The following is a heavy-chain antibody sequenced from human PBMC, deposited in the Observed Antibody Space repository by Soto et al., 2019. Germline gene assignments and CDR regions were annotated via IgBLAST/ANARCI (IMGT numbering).Heavy chain of an antibody. Sequence: GASVKVSCKSSGYTFTSYGISWVRQAPGQGLEWMGWINAYNGNTNYAQKLQGRVTMTTDTSTSTAYMELRSLRSDDTAVYYCARDVGLTYYYGSGSYLASDAWGQGTLVTVSS. D-gene: IGHD3-10*01. V-gene: IGHV1-18*01. CDR2: INAYNGNT. CDR1: GYTFTSYG. J-gene: IGHJ4*02. CDR3: ARDVGLTYYYGSGSYLASDA.